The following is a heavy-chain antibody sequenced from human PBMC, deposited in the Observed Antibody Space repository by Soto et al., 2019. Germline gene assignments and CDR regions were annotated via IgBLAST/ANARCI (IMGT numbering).Heavy chain of an antibody. CDR1: GFAFTNYA. Sequence: GGSLRLSCAASGFAFTNYAMSWVRQAPGKGLEWVSSMSGGGGSTYYADSVKGRFTISRDISKNTLYLQMNSLTAEDTAVYYCAKSPVVGAARGFFDYWCRGILGTGFS. D-gene: IGHD2-15*01. J-gene: IGHJ4*02. CDR3: AKSPVVGAARGFFDY. V-gene: IGHV3-23*01. CDR2: MSGGGGST.